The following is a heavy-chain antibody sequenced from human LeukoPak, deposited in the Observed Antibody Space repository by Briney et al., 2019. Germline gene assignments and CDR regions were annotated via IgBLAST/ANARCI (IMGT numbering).Heavy chain of an antibody. V-gene: IGHV3-23*01. CDR3: AKDLAGCSDS. D-gene: IGHD2-8*01. CDR2: ITGSGGST. CDR1: GFTFSSFP. Sequence: TGGSLRLSCAASGFTFSSFPMTWVRLAPGKGLECVSTITGSGGSTYYAESVKGRFTISRDNSKNTLYLQMNSLRGEDTALYYCAKDLAGCSDSWGQGTLVTVSS. J-gene: IGHJ4*02.